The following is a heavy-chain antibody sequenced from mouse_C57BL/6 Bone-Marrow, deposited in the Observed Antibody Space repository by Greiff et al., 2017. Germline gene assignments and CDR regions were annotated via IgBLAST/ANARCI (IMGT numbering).Heavy chain of an antibody. CDR3: ARDYYSNNYYAMDY. Sequence: VQLQQPGAELVMPGASVKLSCKASGYTFTRYWMHWVKQRPGQGLEWIGEIDPSDSYTNYNQKFKGKSTLTVDKSSSTAYMQLSSLTSEDSAVYYCARDYYSNNYYAMDYWGQGTSVTVSS. D-gene: IGHD2-5*01. J-gene: IGHJ4*01. CDR1: GYTFTRYW. V-gene: IGHV1-69*01. CDR2: IDPSDSYT.